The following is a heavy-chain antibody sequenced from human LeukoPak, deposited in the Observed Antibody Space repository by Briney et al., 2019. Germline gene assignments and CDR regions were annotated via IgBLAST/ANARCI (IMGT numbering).Heavy chain of an antibody. V-gene: IGHV3-7*04. J-gene: IGHJ4*02. CDR1: GFTFRSYT. CDR3: ARDIYGGHDY. Sequence: GGSLRLSCAASGFTFRSYTMNWVRQAPGKGLEWVANINQDGSEKSYVDSVEGRFTISRDNAKKSLYLHVNSLRAEDTAVYYCARDIYGGHDYWGQGTLLTVSS. D-gene: IGHD2-21*01. CDR2: INQDGSEK.